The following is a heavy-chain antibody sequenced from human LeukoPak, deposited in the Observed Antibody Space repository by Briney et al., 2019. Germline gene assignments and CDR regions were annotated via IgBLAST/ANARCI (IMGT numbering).Heavy chain of an antibody. Sequence: GGSLRLSCAASGFTFSSYGMHWVRQAPGKGLEWVALIWYDGSNKYYTDSVKGRLTIPRDNSKNTLYLQMNSLRAEDTAIYYCAREGPRGNSQFDYWGQGTLVTVSS. CDR3: AREGPRGNSQFDY. CDR2: IWYDGSNK. CDR1: GFTFSSYG. V-gene: IGHV3-33*01. J-gene: IGHJ4*02. D-gene: IGHD2/OR15-2a*01.